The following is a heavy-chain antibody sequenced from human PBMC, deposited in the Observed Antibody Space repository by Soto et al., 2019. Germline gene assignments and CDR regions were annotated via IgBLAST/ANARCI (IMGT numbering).Heavy chain of an antibody. V-gene: IGHV4-59*01. CDR3: ARAASGSRSWYGDAFDI. CDR2: IYYSGIT. CDR1: GGCISSYY. Sequence: SETLSLTCTVSGGCISSYYLSWIRQPPGKGLEWIGYIYYSGITNYNPSLKSRVTISVDTSKNQFSLKLSSVTAADTAVYYCARAASGSRSWYGDAFDIWGQGTMVTVSS. J-gene: IGHJ3*02. D-gene: IGHD6-13*01.